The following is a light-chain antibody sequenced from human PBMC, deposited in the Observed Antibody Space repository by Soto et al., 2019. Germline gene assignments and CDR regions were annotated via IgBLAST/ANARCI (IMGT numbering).Light chain of an antibody. CDR1: QSVSSD. Sequence: EIVMTQSPATLSVSPGERATLSCRASQSVSSDLAWYHQKPGQAPRLLIYSASTRATGIPARFNDSGSGKELTLTINGLQAEDFGVYYDQKGNSWPQGTFGQERKVDLK. J-gene: IGKJ1*01. V-gene: IGKV3-15*01. CDR2: SAS. CDR3: QKGNSWPQGT.